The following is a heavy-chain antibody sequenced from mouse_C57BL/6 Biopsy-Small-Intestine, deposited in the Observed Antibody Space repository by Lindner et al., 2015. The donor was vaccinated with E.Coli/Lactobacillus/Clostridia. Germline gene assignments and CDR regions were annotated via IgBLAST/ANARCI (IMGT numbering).Heavy chain of an antibody. Sequence: VQLQESGPELVKPGASVKISCKASGYSFTGYYMNWVKQSPEKSLEWIGEINPSTGGTTYNQKFKAKATLTVDKSSSTAYMQPKSLTSEDSAVYYCARSHAEGDYWGQGTTLTVSS. CDR3: ARSHAEGDY. J-gene: IGHJ2*01. CDR2: INPSTGGT. CDR1: GYSFTGYY. V-gene: IGHV1-42*01.